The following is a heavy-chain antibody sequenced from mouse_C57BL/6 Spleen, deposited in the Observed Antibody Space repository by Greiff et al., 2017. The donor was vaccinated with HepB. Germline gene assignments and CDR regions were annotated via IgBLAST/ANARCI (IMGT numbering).Heavy chain of an antibody. CDR3: ARKEDTTVVGDAMDY. V-gene: IGHV2-2*01. D-gene: IGHD1-1*01. J-gene: IGHJ4*01. Sequence: VHLVESGPGLVQPSQSLSITCTVSGFSLTSYGVHWVRQSPGKGLEWLGVIWSGGSTDYNAAFISRLSISKDNSKSQVFFKMNSLQADDTAIYYCARKEDTTVVGDAMDYWGQGTSVTVSS. CDR1: GFSLTSYG. CDR2: IWSGGST.